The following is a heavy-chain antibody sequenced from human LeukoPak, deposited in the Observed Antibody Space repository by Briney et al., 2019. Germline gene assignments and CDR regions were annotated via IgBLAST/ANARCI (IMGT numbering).Heavy chain of an antibody. CDR3: ARHRSLAWFGELITEIGAFDI. D-gene: IGHD3-10*01. V-gene: IGHV5-51*01. Sequence: GESLKISCKGSGYSFTSYWIGWVRQMPGKGLEWMGIIYPGDSDTRYSPSFQGQVTISADKSISTAYLQWSSLKASDTAMYYCARHRSLAWFGELITEIGAFDICGQGTMVTVSS. CDR1: GYSFTSYW. CDR2: IYPGDSDT. J-gene: IGHJ3*02.